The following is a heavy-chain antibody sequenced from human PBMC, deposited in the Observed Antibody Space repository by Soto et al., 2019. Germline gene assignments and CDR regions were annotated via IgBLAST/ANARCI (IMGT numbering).Heavy chain of an antibody. D-gene: IGHD2-21*02. V-gene: IGHV4-59*08. CDR2: IYYSGT. Sequence: SETLSLTCSVSGGSISSYYWSWIRQPPGKGLEWIAYIYYSGTSYNPSLKSRVSISLDTSKNQFSLKLSSVTAADTAAYYCAKHETINGDCDYWGKGTLVAVSS. CDR3: AKHETINGDCDY. J-gene: IGHJ4*02. CDR1: GGSISSYY.